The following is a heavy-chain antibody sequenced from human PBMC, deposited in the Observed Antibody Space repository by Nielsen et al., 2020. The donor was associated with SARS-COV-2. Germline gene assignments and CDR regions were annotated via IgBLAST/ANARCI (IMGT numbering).Heavy chain of an antibody. V-gene: IGHV3-66*01. CDR2: IYSAGNT. CDR1: GFTVDSNY. J-gene: IGHJ6*03. CDR3: ARGGAHYGWNRRNKEYYYYIDV. D-gene: IGHD2/OR15-2a*01. Sequence: GESLKISCAASGFTVDSNYVNWVRQSPGKGLEWVSVIYSAGNTHYADSVKGRFTISRDSSINTVYIQMNYLRPEDTAVYYCARGGAHYGWNRRNKEYYYYIDVWGKGTTVTVSS.